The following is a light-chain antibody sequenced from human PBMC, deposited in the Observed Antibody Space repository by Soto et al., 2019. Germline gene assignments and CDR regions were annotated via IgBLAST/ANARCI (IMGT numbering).Light chain of an antibody. Sequence: DIQMTQSPSSLSASVGDRVTITCQASQDISNYLNWYQQKPGKAPKLLIYDASNLETGVPSRFSGSGSGTDFTFTITSLQPEDFGTYYCQQCYMGWTFGQGTKVDFK. CDR1: QDISNY. V-gene: IGKV1-33*01. J-gene: IGKJ1*01. CDR2: DAS. CDR3: QQCYMGWT.